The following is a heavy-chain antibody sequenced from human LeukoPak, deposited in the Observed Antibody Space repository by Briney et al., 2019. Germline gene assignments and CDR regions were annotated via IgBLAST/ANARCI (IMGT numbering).Heavy chain of an antibody. CDR1: GGSISSYY. CDR3: ARGGGLGAYYYYMDV. CDR2: IYYSGST. V-gene: IGHV4-59*01. J-gene: IGHJ6*03. Sequence: TSETLSLTCTVSGGSISSYYWSWIRQPPGKGLEWIEYIYYSGSTNYNPSLKSRVTISVDTSKNQFSLKLSSVTAADTAVYYCARGGGLGAYYYYMDVWGKGTTVTVSS. D-gene: IGHD1-26*01.